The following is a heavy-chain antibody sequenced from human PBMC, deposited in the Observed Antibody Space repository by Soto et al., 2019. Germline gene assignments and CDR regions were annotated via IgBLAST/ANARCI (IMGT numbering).Heavy chain of an antibody. J-gene: IGHJ5*02. CDR2: IYYSGST. CDR1: GGSISSSSYY. V-gene: IGHV4-39*01. CDR3: ARHQSHSSSYVDP. Sequence: QLQLQESGPGLVKPSETLSLTCTVSGGSISSSSYYWGWIRQPPGKGLEWIGSIYYSGSTYYNPSLKGRVPXPXDXXKNQFSLKLRSVTAADTSVYYCARHQSHSSSYVDPWGQGTLVTVSS. D-gene: IGHD6-13*01.